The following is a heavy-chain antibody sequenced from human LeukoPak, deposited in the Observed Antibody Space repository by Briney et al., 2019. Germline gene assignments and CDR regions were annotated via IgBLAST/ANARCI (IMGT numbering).Heavy chain of an antibody. D-gene: IGHD2-2*01. CDR3: AKEDIVVVPTDGAFDI. CDR2: IRYDGSNK. J-gene: IGHJ3*02. CDR1: GFTFSSYG. V-gene: IGHV3-30*02. Sequence: GGSLRLSCAASGFTFSSYGMHWVRQAPGKGLEWVAFIRYDGSNKYYADSVMGRFTISRDNSKNTLYLQMNSLRAEDTAVYYCAKEDIVVVPTDGAFDIWGQGTMVTVSS.